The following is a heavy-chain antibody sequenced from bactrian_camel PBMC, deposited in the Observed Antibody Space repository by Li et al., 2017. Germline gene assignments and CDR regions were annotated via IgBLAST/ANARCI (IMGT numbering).Heavy chain of an antibody. CDR1: GHTYLNYC. CDR2: VFRGGSST. Sequence: QVQLVESGGNSVQAGGSLRLSCAASGHTYLNYCLAWFRLASGNEREEVATVFRGGSSTYYASFVKGRFTISQDNTTKTVYLQMNSLELQDTALYYCAAGPLFGSWYRASNYNYWGQGTQVTVS. D-gene: IGHD6*01. CDR3: AAGPLFGSWYRASNYNY. V-gene: IGHV3-3*01. J-gene: IGHJ4*01.